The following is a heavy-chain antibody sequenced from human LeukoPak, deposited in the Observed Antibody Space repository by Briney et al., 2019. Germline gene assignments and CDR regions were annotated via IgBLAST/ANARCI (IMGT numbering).Heavy chain of an antibody. CDR3: ARGPYYYDSSGYYFRYFDY. V-gene: IGHV4-34*01. CDR1: GGSISSYY. D-gene: IGHD3-22*01. Sequence: SETLSLTCTVSGGSISSYYWSWIRQPPGKGLEWIGEINHSGSTNYNPSLKSRVTISVDTSKNQFSLKLSSVTAADTAVYYCARGPYYYDSSGYYFRYFDYWGQGTLVTVSS. J-gene: IGHJ4*02. CDR2: INHSGST.